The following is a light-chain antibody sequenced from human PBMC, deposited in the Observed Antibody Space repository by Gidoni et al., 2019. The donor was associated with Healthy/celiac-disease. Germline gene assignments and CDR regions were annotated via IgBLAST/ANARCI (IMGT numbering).Light chain of an antibody. CDR1: QSISSY. Sequence: DIQMTPSPSSLSASLGDRVPITCRASQSISSYLNWYQQKPGKAPKLLIYAASSVQSGFPSRFSVSGSVTDFTLTISSLQPEDFATYYCQQSYSTPYSFGQGTKLEIK. CDR3: QQSYSTPYS. CDR2: AAS. J-gene: IGKJ2*03. V-gene: IGKV1-39*01.